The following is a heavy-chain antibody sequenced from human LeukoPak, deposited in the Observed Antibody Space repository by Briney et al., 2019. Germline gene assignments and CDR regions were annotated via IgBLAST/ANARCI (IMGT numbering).Heavy chain of an antibody. V-gene: IGHV3-23*01. CDR2: ISIDGGIT. J-gene: IGHJ6*02. CDR1: GFTFSSYA. CDR3: AGASPYSHYYGMDV. Sequence: GGSLRLSCATSGFTFSSYAMSWVRQAPEKGLEWVSVISIDGGITYYADSVKGRFTISRDNSKNTVYLQMNGLRGEDTAVYYCAGASPYSHYYGMDVWGQGTTVTVSS. D-gene: IGHD1-26*01.